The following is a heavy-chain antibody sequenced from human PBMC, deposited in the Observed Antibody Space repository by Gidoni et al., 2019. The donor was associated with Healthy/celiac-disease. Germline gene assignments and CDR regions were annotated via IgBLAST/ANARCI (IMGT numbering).Heavy chain of an antibody. CDR2: IIGSGGST. V-gene: IGHV3-23*04. Sequence: EVQLVESGGGLVQPGGSLRLSCAASGFTCSSYAMSWVRQAPGKGLEWVSAIIGSGGSTYYADSVKGRFTISRDNSKNTLYLQMNSLRAEDTAVYYCAKSGLVVTVPYYFDYWGQGTLVTVSS. CDR1: GFTCSSYA. D-gene: IGHD2-21*02. J-gene: IGHJ4*02. CDR3: AKSGLVVTVPYYFDY.